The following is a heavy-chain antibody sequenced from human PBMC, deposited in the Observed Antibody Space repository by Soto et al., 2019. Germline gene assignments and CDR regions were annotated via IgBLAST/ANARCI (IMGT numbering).Heavy chain of an antibody. V-gene: IGHV4-31*03. CDR3: ARSIMP. CDR1: GGSISSDNYY. J-gene: IGHJ1*01. Sequence: QVQLRESGPGLVKPSQTLSLTCTVSGGSISSDNYYWNWIRQRPGKVLEWIGYIFDNGYTYYNPSLKSRVTISQDTSKNQFFLNLTSVTAADTAVYFCARSIMPWGQGTLVTVSS. D-gene: IGHD2-2*01. CDR2: IFDNGYT.